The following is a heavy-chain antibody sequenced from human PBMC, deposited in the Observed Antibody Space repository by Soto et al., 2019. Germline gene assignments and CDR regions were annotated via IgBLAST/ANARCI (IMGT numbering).Heavy chain of an antibody. CDR2: LNAGNHHT. J-gene: IGHJ5*02. V-gene: IGHV1-3*01. CDR1: GYPFTRSA. D-gene: IGHD3-16*01. CDR3: ARDQPRSNWNKFYTNHWFEP. Sequence: QVQLVQSGAEVRKPGASVKVSCQASGYPFTRSAIHWRRQAPGQRLEWMGCLNAGNHHTKYSQKFQGRVSITTDTSASTVFMDLSRLSSEDTAVYYCARDQPRSNWNKFYTNHWFEPWCQGTLVTVS.